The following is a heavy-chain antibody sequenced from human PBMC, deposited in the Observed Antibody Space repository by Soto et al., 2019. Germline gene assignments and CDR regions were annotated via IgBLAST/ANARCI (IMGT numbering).Heavy chain of an antibody. CDR2: INAGNGNT. CDR1: GYTFTSYA. V-gene: IGHV1-3*01. Sequence: QVQLVQSGAEVKKPGASVKVSCKASGYTFTSYAMHWVRQAPGQRLEWMGWINAGNGNTKYSQKFQGRVTITRDTSASTAYMELSSLRSEDTAVYYCARSRITMVRGVIPCAFDIWGQGTIVTVS. J-gene: IGHJ3*02. CDR3: ARSRITMVRGVIPCAFDI. D-gene: IGHD3-10*01.